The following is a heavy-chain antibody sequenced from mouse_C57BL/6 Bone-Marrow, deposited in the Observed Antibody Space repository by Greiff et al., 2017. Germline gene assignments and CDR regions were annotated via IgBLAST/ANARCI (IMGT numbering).Heavy chain of an antibody. Sequence: QVQLQQPGAELVRPGSSVKLSCKASGYTFTSYWMHWVKQRPIQGLEWIGNIDPSDSETHYNQKFKDKATLTVDKSSSTAYMQLSSLTSEVSAVYYCAREGYYDYAWFACWGQGGLGTV. CDR1: GYTFTSYW. D-gene: IGHD2-4*01. J-gene: IGHJ3*01. CDR3: AREGYYDYAWFAC. V-gene: IGHV1-52*01. CDR2: IDPSDSET.